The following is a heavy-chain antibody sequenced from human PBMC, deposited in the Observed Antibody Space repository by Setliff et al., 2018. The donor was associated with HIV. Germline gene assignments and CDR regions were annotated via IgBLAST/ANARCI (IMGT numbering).Heavy chain of an antibody. CDR1: GGSISSYC. Sequence: SETLSLTCTVSGGSISSYCWNWIRQPPGGGLEWVGFIFTSGSTKYNPSLQSRVTMSIDTSKNQFSLRLTSVTAADTAVYYCARRIDDSGSFPDKNWFDTWGQGSLVTVSS. CDR3: ARRIDDSGSFPDKNWFDT. J-gene: IGHJ5*02. CDR2: IFTSGST. V-gene: IGHV4-4*09. D-gene: IGHD3-10*01.